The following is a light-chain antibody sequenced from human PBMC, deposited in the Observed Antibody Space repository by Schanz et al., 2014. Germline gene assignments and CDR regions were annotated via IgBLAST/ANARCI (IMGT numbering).Light chain of an antibody. J-gene: IGLJ3*02. Sequence: QSALTQPRSVSGSPGQSVTISCTGTSSDVGGYNYVSWYQQHPGKAPKLMIYDVSKRPSGVPDRFSGSKSGTSASLAIIGLQSEDEADYYCATWDDGLTARVFGGGTKLTVL. CDR2: DVS. V-gene: IGLV2-11*01. CDR3: ATWDDGLTARV. CDR1: SSDVGGYNY.